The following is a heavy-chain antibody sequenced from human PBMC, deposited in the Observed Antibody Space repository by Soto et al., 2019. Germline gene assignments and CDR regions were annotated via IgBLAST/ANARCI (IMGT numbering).Heavy chain of an antibody. CDR3: ARVGEKYSSSRYYYYYMDV. CDR1: GFTVSSNY. D-gene: IGHD6-6*01. CDR2: IYSGGST. J-gene: IGHJ6*03. V-gene: IGHV3-53*04. Sequence: GGSLRLSCAASGFTVSSNYMSWVRQAPGKGLEWVSVIYSGGSTYYADSVKGRFTISRHNSKNTLYLQMNSLRAEDTAVYYCARVGEKYSSSRYYYYYMDVWGKGTTVTVSS.